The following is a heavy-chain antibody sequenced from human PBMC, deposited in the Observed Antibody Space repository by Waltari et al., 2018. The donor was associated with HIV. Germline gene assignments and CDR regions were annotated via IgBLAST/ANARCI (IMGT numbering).Heavy chain of an antibody. CDR3: ARDWRQPRGVYYGMDV. D-gene: IGHD5-18*01. V-gene: IGHV3-74*01. Sequence: EVQLVESGGGLVQPGGSLRLSCAASGFTFSGYWMHGVGQAPGKGLVWVSLINSDESRTTYAESVRGRFTISRDNAKNTLFLLMNSLRPEDTAVYYCARDWRQPRGVYYGMDVWGQGTTVTVSS. CDR1: GFTFSGYW. J-gene: IGHJ6*02. CDR2: INSDESRT.